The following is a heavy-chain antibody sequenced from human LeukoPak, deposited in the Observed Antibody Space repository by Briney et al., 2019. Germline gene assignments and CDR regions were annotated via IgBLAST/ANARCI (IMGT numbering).Heavy chain of an antibody. D-gene: IGHD2-2*01. CDR2: ISSSSSSYI. J-gene: IGHJ4*02. Sequence: TAGGSLRLSCAASGFTFSSYSMSWVRQAPGKGLEWVSSISSSSSSYIYYADSVKGRFTISRDNAKNSLYLQMNSLRAEDTAVYYCARDTFDIVVVPAAIDYWGQGTLVTVSS. CDR1: GFTFSSYS. V-gene: IGHV3-21*01. CDR3: ARDTFDIVVVPAAIDY.